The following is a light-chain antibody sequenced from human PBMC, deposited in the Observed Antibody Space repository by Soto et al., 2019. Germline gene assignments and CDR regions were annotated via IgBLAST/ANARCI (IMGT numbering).Light chain of an antibody. J-gene: IGKJ5*01. CDR3: QQYNTWRSIS. Sequence: EIVITQSPATLSVSPGERFTVSCSAIQSVSNKLCWYQHKPGQAPRLLIYDTSTRAAGTPARFTGSGSGTDFTLTISSLQSEDFAVYYCQQYNTWRSISFGQGTRLEIK. CDR2: DTS. V-gene: IGKV3-15*01. CDR1: QSVSNK.